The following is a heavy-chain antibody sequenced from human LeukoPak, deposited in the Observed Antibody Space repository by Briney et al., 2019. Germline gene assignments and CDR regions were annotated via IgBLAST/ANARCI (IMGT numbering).Heavy chain of an antibody. J-gene: IGHJ2*01. CDR2: IHRGGST. Sequence: EGSLRLSCAASGFTVSSNYMNWARQAPGKGLEWVSVIHRGGSTYYADSVKGRFTISRDNSKNTLYLQMNSLRVEDTAVYYCARDPAGPGDWYFDLWGRGTLVTVSS. CDR3: ARDPAGPGDWYFDL. CDR1: GFTVSSNY. V-gene: IGHV3-53*01.